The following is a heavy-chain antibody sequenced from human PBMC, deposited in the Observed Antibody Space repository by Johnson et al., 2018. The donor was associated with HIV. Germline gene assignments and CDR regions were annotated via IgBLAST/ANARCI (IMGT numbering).Heavy chain of an antibody. V-gene: IGHV3-NL1*01. CDR2: ISGSGGRT. CDR3: ATDHAEGCGPRTSARPCNAFDI. D-gene: IGHD1-1*01. Sequence: QVQLVESGGGVVQPGRSLRLSCAASGFTFSSYAMHWVRQAQGKGLEWVSVISGSGGRTYYADSVKGRFTISRDNSKNTLYLQMNSLRAEDTAVYYFATDHAEGCGPRTSARPCNAFDIWGQGTMVTVSS. CDR1: GFTFSSYA. J-gene: IGHJ3*02.